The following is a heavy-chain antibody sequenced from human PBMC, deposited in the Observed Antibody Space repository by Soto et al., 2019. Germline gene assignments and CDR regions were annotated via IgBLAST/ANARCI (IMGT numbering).Heavy chain of an antibody. V-gene: IGHV3-13*01. Sequence: EVQLVESGGGLVQPGGPRDFPLAAPGFPFVPSNWHWAAQLKEKALEWVSTIGTAGDTYFPGSVKGRFTISRKNAKNSLYLQMNSLRAEDTAVYYCARSNYGDYWYFDLWGRGTLVTVSS. J-gene: IGHJ2*01. CDR2: IGTAGDT. CDR3: ARSNYGDYWYFDL. D-gene: IGHD4-17*01. CDR1: GFPFVPSN.